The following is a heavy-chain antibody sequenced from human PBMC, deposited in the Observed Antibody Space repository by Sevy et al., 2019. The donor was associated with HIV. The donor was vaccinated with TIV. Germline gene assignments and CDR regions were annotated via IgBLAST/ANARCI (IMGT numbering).Heavy chain of an antibody. Sequence: ASVKVSCKASGYTFTSYGISWVRQAPGQGLEWMGWISAYNGNTNYAQKLQGRVTMTTDTSTSTAYMELMSLRSDDTAVDYCAGDDEYSSSTGVYYYYYGMDVWGQGTTVTVSS. V-gene: IGHV1-18*01. CDR1: GYTFTSYG. CDR3: AGDDEYSSSTGVYYYYYGMDV. J-gene: IGHJ6*02. CDR2: ISAYNGNT. D-gene: IGHD6-6*01.